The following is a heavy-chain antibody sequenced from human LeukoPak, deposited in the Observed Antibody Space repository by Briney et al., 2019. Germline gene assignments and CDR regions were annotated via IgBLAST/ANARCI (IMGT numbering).Heavy chain of an antibody. CDR2: IIPIFGTA. V-gene: IGHV1-69*13. D-gene: IGHD3-22*01. CDR3: ATPLPYDSSGYYHYYYYYGMDV. Sequence: SVKVSCKASGGTFSSYAISWVRQAPGQGLEWMGGIIPIFGTANYAPKFQGRVTITADESTSTAYMELSSLRSEDTAVYYCATPLPYDSSGYYHYYYYYGMDVWGQGTTVTVSS. CDR1: GGTFSSYA. J-gene: IGHJ6*02.